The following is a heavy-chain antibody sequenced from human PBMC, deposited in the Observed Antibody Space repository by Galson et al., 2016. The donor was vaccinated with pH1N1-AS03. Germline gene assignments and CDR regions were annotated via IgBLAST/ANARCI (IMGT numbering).Heavy chain of an antibody. D-gene: IGHD3-10*01. J-gene: IGHJ6*02. CDR2: INPYAGTR. V-gene: IGHV1-46*01. Sequence: SVKVSCKASGYIFTSYYLHWVRQAPGQGLEWIGIINPYAGTRNSPQNFQGRVTMTRDTSTSTVYMELSSLTSEDTAMYFCARGLTLVRGVKGDFYGMDVWGQGTTVTVSS. CDR3: ARGLTLVRGVKGDFYGMDV. CDR1: GYIFTSYY.